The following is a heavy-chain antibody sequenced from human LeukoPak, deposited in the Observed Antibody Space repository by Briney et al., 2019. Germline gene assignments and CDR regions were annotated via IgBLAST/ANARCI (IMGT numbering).Heavy chain of an antibody. D-gene: IGHD6-13*01. Sequence: PSETLSLTCAVYGGSFSGYYWSWIRQPPGKGLEWTGEINHSGSTNYNPSLKSRVTISVDTSKNQLSLKLSSVAAADTAVYYCARVSSRDSRFDPWGQGTLVTVSS. CDR3: ARVSSRDSRFDP. CDR1: GGSFSGYY. V-gene: IGHV4-34*01. CDR2: INHSGST. J-gene: IGHJ5*02.